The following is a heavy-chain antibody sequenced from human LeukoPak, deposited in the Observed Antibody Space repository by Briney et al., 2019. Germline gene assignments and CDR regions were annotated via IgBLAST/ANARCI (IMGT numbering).Heavy chain of an antibody. CDR1: GFTFSSYV. CDR3: ARDTYYYGSGSYLFSDYYYYYYMDV. V-gene: IGHV3-30*04. CDR2: ISYDGSNE. J-gene: IGHJ6*03. D-gene: IGHD3-10*01. Sequence: PGGSLRLSCAASGFTFSSYVMHWVRQAPGKGLEWVAIISYDGSNEYYADSVKGRFTISRDNSKNTLYLQMNSLRAADTAVYYCARDTYYYGSGSYLFSDYYYYYYMDVWGKGTTVTVSS.